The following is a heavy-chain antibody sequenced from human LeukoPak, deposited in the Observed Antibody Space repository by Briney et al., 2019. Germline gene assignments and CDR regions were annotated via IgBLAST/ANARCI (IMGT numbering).Heavy chain of an antibody. Sequence: SETLSLTCTVSGFSISSDYHWGWIRQPPGKGLEWIGSVYHSGATYYNPSLKSRLTISVDTSLNQFSLKLNSVTAADTAVYYCARYCSGGDCYSKALDYWGQGILVTVSS. J-gene: IGHJ4*02. V-gene: IGHV4-38-2*02. D-gene: IGHD2-15*01. CDR2: VYHSGAT. CDR1: GFSISSDYH. CDR3: ARYCSGGDCYSKALDY.